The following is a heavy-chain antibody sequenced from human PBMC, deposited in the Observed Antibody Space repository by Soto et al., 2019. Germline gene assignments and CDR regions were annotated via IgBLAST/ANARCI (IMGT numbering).Heavy chain of an antibody. Sequence: GSLRLSCATSGLTFSNYAMSWVRQAPGGGLEWVSSMSVSSSTTYYADSVRGRFTISRDRSKNTLYLQMSSLRAEDTALYYCAKNQERELPRVIDFWGQGTLVTVSS. CDR1: GLTFSNYA. CDR3: AKNQERELPRVIDF. D-gene: IGHD1-7*01. CDR2: MSVSSSTT. J-gene: IGHJ4*02. V-gene: IGHV3-23*01.